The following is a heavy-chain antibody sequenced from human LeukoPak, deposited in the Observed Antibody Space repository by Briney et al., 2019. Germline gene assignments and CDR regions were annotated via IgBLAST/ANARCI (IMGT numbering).Heavy chain of an antibody. CDR3: AKGYCGGNTCYIHYFDY. CDR2: INSGGTT. J-gene: IGHJ4*02. D-gene: IGHD2-15*01. Sequence: SGGSVRLSCAASGFIFSNYGMNWVRQAPGKGLEWVSLINSGGTTYYADSVKGRFTISRDNSKNTLFLQMNSLRAEDTAVYYCAKGYCGGNTCYIHYFDYWGQGTLVTVSS. CDR1: GFIFSNYG. V-gene: IGHV3-23*01.